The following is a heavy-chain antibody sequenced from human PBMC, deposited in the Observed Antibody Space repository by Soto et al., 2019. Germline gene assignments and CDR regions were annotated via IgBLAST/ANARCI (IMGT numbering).Heavy chain of an antibody. J-gene: IGHJ6*02. CDR1: GYTFTRSG. CDR3: AREGVAPYYYYGMDV. Sequence: QVQLVQSGAEVKKPGASVKVSCKASGYTFTRSGISWVRQAPGQGLEWMGRISTYNGDTNYAQTFQDRVTMTTGTSTSTAYMELRSLRSDDTAVYYCAREGVAPYYYYGMDVWGQGTPVSVSS. CDR2: ISTYNGDT. V-gene: IGHV1-18*01. D-gene: IGHD5-12*01.